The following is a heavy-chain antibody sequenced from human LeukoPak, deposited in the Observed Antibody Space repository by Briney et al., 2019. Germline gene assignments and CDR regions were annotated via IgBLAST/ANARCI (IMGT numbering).Heavy chain of an antibody. Sequence: GRSLRLSCAASGFTFSSYGTHWVRQAPGKGLEWVAVISYDGSNKYYADSVKGRFTISRDNSKNTLYLQMNSLRAEDTAVYYCAKDRMVRGAGGLMLHYWGQGTLVTVSS. V-gene: IGHV3-30*18. CDR1: GFTFSSYG. CDR3: AKDRMVRGAGGLMLHY. J-gene: IGHJ4*02. D-gene: IGHD3-10*01. CDR2: ISYDGSNK.